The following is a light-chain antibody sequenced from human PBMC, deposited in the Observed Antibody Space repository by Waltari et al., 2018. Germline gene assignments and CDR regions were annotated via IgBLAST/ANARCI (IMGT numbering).Light chain of an antibody. V-gene: IGKV3-20*01. Sequence: EIVLTQSPATLSLSPGETATLSCRASKSVRSGFLAWFQQKPGQSPRLPISGESSRATGIPDRFSGSGSGTDFTLSISRLEPEDFAVYYCHQYHTSPFTFGGGTKVEIK. CDR1: KSVRSGF. J-gene: IGKJ4*01. CDR2: GES. CDR3: HQYHTSPFT.